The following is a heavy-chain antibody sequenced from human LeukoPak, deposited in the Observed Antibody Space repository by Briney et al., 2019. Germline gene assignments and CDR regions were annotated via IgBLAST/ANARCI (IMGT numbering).Heavy chain of an antibody. J-gene: IGHJ4*02. D-gene: IGHD5-18*01. V-gene: IGHV1-69*13. CDR3: ARGGIQEAIFDY. Sequence: SVKVSCKASGGTISSYAISWVRQAPGQGLEWMGGIIPIFGTANYAQKFQGRVTITADESTSTAYMELSSLRSEDTAVYYCARGGIQEAIFDYWGQGTLVTVSS. CDR1: GGTISSYA. CDR2: IIPIFGTA.